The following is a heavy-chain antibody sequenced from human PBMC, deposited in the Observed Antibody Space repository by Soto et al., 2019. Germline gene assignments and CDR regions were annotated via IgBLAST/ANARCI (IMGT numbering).Heavy chain of an antibody. V-gene: IGHV1-69*01. Sequence: QVQLVQSGAEVKKPGSSVKVSCKVSGGTFSSHSINWVRQAPGQGPEWMGGIIPIFGTENYAQKFKGRVTITEEESTSKAYMELSSLTSEDTALYYCSTSVYCSTTRCYYYYGLDVWGQGTTVIVSS. J-gene: IGHJ6*02. D-gene: IGHD2-2*01. CDR1: GGTFSSHS. CDR3: STSVYCSTTRCYYYYGLDV. CDR2: IIPIFGTE.